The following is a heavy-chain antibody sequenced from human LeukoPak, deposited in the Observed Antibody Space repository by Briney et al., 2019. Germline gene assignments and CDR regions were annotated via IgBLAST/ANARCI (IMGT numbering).Heavy chain of an antibody. J-gene: IGHJ6*03. CDR1: GFSISSGYY. CDR3: ARAGGYVGYMDV. V-gene: IGHV4-38-2*02. CDR2: IYHSGTT. Sequence: SETLSLSCNVSGFSISSGYYWGWIRQPPGKGLEWIGSIYHSGTTHFNPSLKSRVTISVDTSKNQFSLKLSSVTAADTAVYYCARAGGYVGYMDVWGKGTTVTVSS. D-gene: IGHD5-12*01.